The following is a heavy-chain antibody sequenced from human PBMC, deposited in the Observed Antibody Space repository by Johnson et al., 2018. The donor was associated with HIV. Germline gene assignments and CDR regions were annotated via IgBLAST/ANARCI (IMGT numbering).Heavy chain of an antibody. J-gene: IGHJ3*02. Sequence: EVQLVESGGGLIQPGGSLRLSCAASGFTVSSNYMSWVRQAPGKGLEWVSSISGSGGTTEYAASVKGRFTISRDDSKSIAYLQMNSLKTEDTAVYYCTRAEWHDAFDIWGQGTMVTVSS. CDR2: SSISGSGGTT. CDR3: TRAEWHDAFDI. CDR1: GFTVSSNY. D-gene: IGHD1-14*01. V-gene: IGHV3-71*04.